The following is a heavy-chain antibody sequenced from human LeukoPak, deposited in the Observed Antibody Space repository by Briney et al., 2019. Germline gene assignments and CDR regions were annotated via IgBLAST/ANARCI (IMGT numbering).Heavy chain of an antibody. CDR1: GGTCISYA. V-gene: IGHV1-69*13. J-gene: IGHJ6*03. D-gene: IGHD2-2*01. CDR3: ARVESYCSSTSCYREYYYMDV. CDR2: IIPIFGTA. Sequence: ASVKVSCKASGGTCISYAISWVRQAPGQGREWMGGIIPIFGTANYAQKFQGRVTITSDESTSTAYMELSSLRSEDTAVYYCARVESYCSSTSCYREYYYMDVWGKGTTVTVSS.